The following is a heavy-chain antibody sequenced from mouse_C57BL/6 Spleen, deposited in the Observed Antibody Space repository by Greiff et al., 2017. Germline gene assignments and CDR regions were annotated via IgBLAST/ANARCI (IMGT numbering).Heavy chain of an antibody. Sequence: EVKLVESGGGLVKPGGSLKLSCAASGFTFSSYAMSWVRQTPEKRLEWVATISDGGSYTYYPDNVKGRFTISRDNAKNNLYLQMSHLKSEDTAMYYCAGGLAMDYWGQGTSVTVSS. V-gene: IGHV5-4*03. J-gene: IGHJ4*01. CDR3: AGGLAMDY. CDR2: ISDGGSYT. CDR1: GFTFSSYA. D-gene: IGHD6-1*01.